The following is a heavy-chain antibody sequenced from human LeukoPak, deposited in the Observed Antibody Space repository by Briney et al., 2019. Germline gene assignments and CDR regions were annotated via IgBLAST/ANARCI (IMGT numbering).Heavy chain of an antibody. J-gene: IGHJ3*02. CDR2: ISTSGNTI. CDR1: GFTFSSYE. CDR3: ARGGSGPRRHTFDI. Sequence: GGSLRLSCVASGFTFSSYEMNWVRQAPGKGLEWFSYISTSGNTIYYADSVKGRFTLSRDNAKNSLYLQVNSLRAEDTAVYYCARGGSGPRRHTFDIWGQGTVVTVSS. D-gene: IGHD3-16*01. V-gene: IGHV3-48*03.